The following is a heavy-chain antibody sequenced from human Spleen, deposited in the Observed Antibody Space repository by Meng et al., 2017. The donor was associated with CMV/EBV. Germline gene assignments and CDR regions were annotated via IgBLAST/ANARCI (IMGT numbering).Heavy chain of an antibody. CDR2: INPSGGST. J-gene: IGHJ4*02. D-gene: IGHD6-6*01. V-gene: IGHV1-46*01. CDR3: ARCFGLSIAARYYFDY. CDR1: GYTFPGYY. Sequence: ASVKVSCKASGYTFPGYYMHWVRQAPGQGLEWMGIINPSGGSTSYAQKFQGRVTMTRDTSTSKVYMELSSLRSEDTSVYYCARCFGLSIAARYYFDYWCQGTLVTVSS.